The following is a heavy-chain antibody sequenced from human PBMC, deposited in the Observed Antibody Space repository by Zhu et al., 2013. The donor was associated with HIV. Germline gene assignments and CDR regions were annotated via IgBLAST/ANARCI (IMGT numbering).Heavy chain of an antibody. CDR1: GYTFHDDY. CDR3: ARDPEMATNAGYFDL. CDR2: VKLDSGGT. D-gene: IGHD5-12*01. J-gene: IGHJ2*01. Sequence: QVQLVQSGAEVKKPGASVKVSCKASGYTFHDDYIHWVRQAPGQGLEWMGWVKLDSGGTNYAQNFQDRVTMTRDTSTSTASMELSRLRSDDTAVYYCARDPEMATNAGYFDLWGRGTLVTVSS. V-gene: IGHV1-2*02.